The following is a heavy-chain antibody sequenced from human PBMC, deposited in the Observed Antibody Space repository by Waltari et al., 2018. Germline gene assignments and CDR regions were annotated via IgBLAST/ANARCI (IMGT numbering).Heavy chain of an antibody. Sequence: QVQLEQSGAEVKKPGASMKVSCKVSGYALSELSMHWVRQAPGEGLEWMGGFNPEDGEIIYAQKFRGRVTMTEDTSTETVYMDLNSLRAEDTAVYYCARDHGGAAGRDYWGQGTLVTVSS. V-gene: IGHV1-24*01. CDR3: ARDHGGAAGRDY. CDR1: GYALSELS. CDR2: FNPEDGEI. D-gene: IGHD6-13*01. J-gene: IGHJ4*02.